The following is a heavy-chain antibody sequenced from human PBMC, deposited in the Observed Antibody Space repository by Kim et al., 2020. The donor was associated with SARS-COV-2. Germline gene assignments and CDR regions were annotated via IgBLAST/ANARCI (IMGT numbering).Heavy chain of an antibody. CDR2: IYYSGST. CDR3: ARTGIVWFGENNYYYYGMDV. V-gene: IGHV4-31*03. CDR1: GGSISSGGYY. J-gene: IGHJ6*02. Sequence: SETLSLTCTVSGGSISSGGYYWSWIRQHPGKGLEWIGYIYYSGSTYYNPSLKSRVTISVDTSKNQFSLKLSSVTAADTAVYYCARTGIVWFGENNYYYYGMDVWGQGTTVTVSS. D-gene: IGHD3-10*01.